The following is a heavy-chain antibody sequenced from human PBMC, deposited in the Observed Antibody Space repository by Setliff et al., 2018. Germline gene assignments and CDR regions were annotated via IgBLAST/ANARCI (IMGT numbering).Heavy chain of an antibody. Sequence: GASVKVSCKASGYTFTNYGINWVRQAPGQGLEWMGWMSAYAQKFQGRVTMTTDTPTSTAYMELRSLTSDDTAVYYCAREVGVFDDSSSRRDYWGQGTLVTVS. CDR2: MSA. D-gene: IGHD3-22*01. J-gene: IGHJ4*02. CDR1: GYTFTNYG. CDR3: AREVGVFDDSSSRRDY. V-gene: IGHV1-18*01.